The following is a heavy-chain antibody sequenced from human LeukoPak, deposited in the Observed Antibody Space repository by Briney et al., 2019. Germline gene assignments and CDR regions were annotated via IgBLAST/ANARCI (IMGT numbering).Heavy chain of an antibody. J-gene: IGHJ5*02. D-gene: IGHD2-21*01. CDR3: ARDRIVVPGLDP. CDR1: GGSLSSYY. V-gene: IGHV4-4*07. CDR2: IYTSGST. Sequence: SETLSLTCTVSGGSLSSYYWSWIRQPAGKGLEWIGRIYTSGSTNYNPSLKSRVTMSVDTCRNQFSLKLRSVTAADTAVYYCARDRIVVPGLDPWGQGTLVTVSS.